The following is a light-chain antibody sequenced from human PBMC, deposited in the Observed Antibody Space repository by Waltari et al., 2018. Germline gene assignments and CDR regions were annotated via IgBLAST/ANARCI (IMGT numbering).Light chain of an antibody. CDR3: FSFVAANSFV. J-gene: IGLJ1*01. V-gene: IGLV2-23*01. Sequence: QSALTQPAFVSGSPGQSITPSCTGTSNDIGNYDLVLWYQQRPGEAPKLLVYGATKRPSGVSNRFSGSKSGKTASLTISGLQTEDEADYYCFSFVAANSFVFGPGTKVTVL. CDR2: GAT. CDR1: SNDIGNYDL.